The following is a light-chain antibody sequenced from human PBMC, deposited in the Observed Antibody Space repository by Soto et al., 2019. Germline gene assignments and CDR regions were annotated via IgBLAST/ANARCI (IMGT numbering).Light chain of an antibody. CDR1: QYVSSN. J-gene: IGKJ1*01. V-gene: IGKV3-15*01. Sequence: EIVMTQSPATLSVSPGERATLSCRASQYVSSNLAWYQQKPGQGPRLLIYGASTRATGIPARFSGSGSGTEFTLTISSLQSEDFAVYYCQQYNNWPPWTFGQGTKVEIK. CDR2: GAS. CDR3: QQYNNWPPWT.